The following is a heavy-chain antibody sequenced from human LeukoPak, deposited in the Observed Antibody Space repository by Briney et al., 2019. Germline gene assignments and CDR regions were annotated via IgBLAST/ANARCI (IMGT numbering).Heavy chain of an antibody. CDR2: IKQDGSEK. D-gene: IGHD4-23*01. CDR1: GFTFSSYW. J-gene: IGHJ4*02. CDR3: ARSIYGGNPPFDY. V-gene: IGHV3-7*01. Sequence: PGGSLRLSCAASGFTFSSYWMSWVRQAPGKGLEWVANIKQDGSEKYYVDSVKGRFTISRDNAKISLYLQMNSLRAEDTAVYYCARSIYGGNPPFDYWGQGTLVTVSS.